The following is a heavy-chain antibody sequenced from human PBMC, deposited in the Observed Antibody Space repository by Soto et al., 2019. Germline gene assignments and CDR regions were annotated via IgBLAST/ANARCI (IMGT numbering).Heavy chain of an antibody. V-gene: IGHV4-4*07. D-gene: IGHD1-26*01. CDR1: GGSIRRYY. J-gene: IGHJ3*01. Sequence: QVQLQESGPGLVKPPETLSLTCTVPGGSIRRYYWSWIRQPAGKGLEWIGRIYSSGSTKYNPSLKSRVTMSVDTSKNQFSLKLSSVTAADTAVYYCAREGTTSGSFDVWGQGTMVTVSS. CDR2: IYSSGST. CDR3: AREGTTSGSFDV.